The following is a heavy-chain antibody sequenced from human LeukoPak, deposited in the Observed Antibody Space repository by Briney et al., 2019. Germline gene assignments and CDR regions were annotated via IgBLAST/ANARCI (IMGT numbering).Heavy chain of an antibody. V-gene: IGHV3-23*01. D-gene: IGHD1-26*01. Sequence: PGGSLRLSCAASGFTFTNCAMTWVRQAPGKGLEWVSSISGSGASTYYSDSVKGRFTISRDNSKNTVYLQMNSLSVADTAVYYCAKDQSRVGASDPFDSWGQGTLVTVSS. J-gene: IGHJ5*01. CDR2: ISGSGAST. CDR3: AKDQSRVGASDPFDS. CDR1: GFTFTNCA.